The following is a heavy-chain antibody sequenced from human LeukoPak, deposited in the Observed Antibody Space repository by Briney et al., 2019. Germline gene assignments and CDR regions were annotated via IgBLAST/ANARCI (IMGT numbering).Heavy chain of an antibody. Sequence: ASVKVSCKASGYTFTGYYMRWVRQAPGQGLEWMGWINPNSGGTNYAQKFQGRVTMTRDTSISTAYMELSRLRSDDTAVYYCASGQDVLLWFGELSALDFDYWGQGTLVTVSS. CDR2: INPNSGGT. CDR3: ASGQDVLLWFGELSALDFDY. CDR1: GYTFTGYY. D-gene: IGHD3-10*01. V-gene: IGHV1-2*02. J-gene: IGHJ4*02.